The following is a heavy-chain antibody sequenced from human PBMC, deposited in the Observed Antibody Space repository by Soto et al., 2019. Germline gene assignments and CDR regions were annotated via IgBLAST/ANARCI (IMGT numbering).Heavy chain of an antibody. J-gene: IGHJ3*02. CDR1: GGTFSSYT. Sequence: ASVKVSCKASGGTFSSYTISWVRQAPGQGLEWMGRIIPILGIANYAQKFHGRVTITADKSTSTAYMELSSLRSEDTAVYYCARDPGGNDAFDIWGQGTMVTVSS. D-gene: IGHD2-15*01. V-gene: IGHV1-69*04. CDR2: IIPILGIA. CDR3: ARDPGGNDAFDI.